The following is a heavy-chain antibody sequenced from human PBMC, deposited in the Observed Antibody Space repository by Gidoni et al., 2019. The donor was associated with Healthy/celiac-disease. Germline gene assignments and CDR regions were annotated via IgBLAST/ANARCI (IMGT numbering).Heavy chain of an antibody. CDR3: AAVVANYYYYGMDV. Sequence: QVQLVQSGAEVKKPGSSVKVSCKASGGTFSSYAISWVRQAPGQGLEWMGRIIPILGIANYAQKFQGRVTITADKSTSTAYMELSSLRSEDTAVYYCAAVVANYYYYGMDVWGQGTTVTVSS. CDR2: IIPILGIA. D-gene: IGHD2-15*01. CDR1: GGTFSSYA. V-gene: IGHV1-69*04. J-gene: IGHJ6*02.